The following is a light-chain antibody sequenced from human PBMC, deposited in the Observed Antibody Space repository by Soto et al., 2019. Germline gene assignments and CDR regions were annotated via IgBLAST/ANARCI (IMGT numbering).Light chain of an antibody. CDR2: GAS. CDR3: QQYNNWPPV. Sequence: EIVMTQSLATLSVSPGERATLSCRASQSVSSNLAWYQQKPGQAPRLLIYGASTRATGIPARFSGSGSGTEFTLTISSLQSEDFAVYYCQQYNNWPPVFGPGTKVDI. V-gene: IGKV3-15*01. CDR1: QSVSSN. J-gene: IGKJ3*01.